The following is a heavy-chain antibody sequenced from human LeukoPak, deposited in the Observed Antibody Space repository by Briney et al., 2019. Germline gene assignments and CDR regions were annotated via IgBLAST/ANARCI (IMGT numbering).Heavy chain of an antibody. CDR2: IYYSGST. Sequence: PSETLSLTCTVSGVSISSGGYYWRWLRQHPGKGLGWIGYIYYSGSTYYNPSLKSRVTISVDTSKNQFSLKLSSVTAADTAVYYCARGVLLWFGELFDYWGQGTLVTVSA. V-gene: IGHV4-31*03. CDR3: ARGVLLWFGELFDY. CDR1: GVSISSGGYY. J-gene: IGHJ4*02. D-gene: IGHD3-10*01.